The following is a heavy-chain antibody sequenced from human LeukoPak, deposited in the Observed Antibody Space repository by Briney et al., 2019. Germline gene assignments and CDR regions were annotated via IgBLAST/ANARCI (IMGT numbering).Heavy chain of an antibody. J-gene: IGHJ3*02. V-gene: IGHV4-39*07. CDR1: GGSFTSSSYY. D-gene: IGHD1-26*01. Sequence: TSETLSLTCTVSGGSFTSSSYYWGWIRQPPGKGLEWIGSIYYSGNTYYNPSLKSRVTISVATSKNQFSLKLSSVTAADTAVYYCATGRIVGANHDAFDIWGQGTMVAVSS. CDR3: ATGRIVGANHDAFDI. CDR2: IYYSGNT.